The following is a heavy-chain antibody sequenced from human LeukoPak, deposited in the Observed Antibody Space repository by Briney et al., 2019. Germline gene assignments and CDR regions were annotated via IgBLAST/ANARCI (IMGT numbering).Heavy chain of an antibody. J-gene: IGHJ4*02. CDR1: GGSISSGGYY. D-gene: IGHD3-22*01. CDR2: ISSSGSTI. V-gene: IGHV3-11*01. Sequence: LSLTCTVSGGSISSGGYYMSWIRQAPGKGLEWVSYISSSGSTIYYADSVKGRFTISRDNAKNSLYLQMNSLRAEDTAVYYCARDPHSHYYDSSGYYAWGQGTLVTVSS. CDR3: ARDPHSHYYDSSGYYA.